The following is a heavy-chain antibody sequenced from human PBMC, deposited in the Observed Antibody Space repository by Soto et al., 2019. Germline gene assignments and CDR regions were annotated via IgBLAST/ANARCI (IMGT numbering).Heavy chain of an antibody. Sequence: SETLSLTCTVSGGSISSSSYYWGWIRQPPGKGLEWIGSIYYSGSTYYNPSLKSRVTISVGTSKNQFSLKLSSVTAADTAVYYCARHTPEGITIFGVVADPFDYWGQGTLVTVSS. CDR3: ARHTPEGITIFGVVADPFDY. D-gene: IGHD3-3*01. CDR1: GGSISSSSYY. J-gene: IGHJ4*02. V-gene: IGHV4-39*01. CDR2: IYYSGST.